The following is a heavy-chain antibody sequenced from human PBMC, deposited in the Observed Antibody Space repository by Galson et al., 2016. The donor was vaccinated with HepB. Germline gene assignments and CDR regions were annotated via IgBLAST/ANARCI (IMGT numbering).Heavy chain of an antibody. CDR2: IYHSGDT. CDR1: GGSISSRSYY. CDR3: SRFQQSPTTVVALSNWYFHP. Sequence: TLSLTCSVSGGSISSRSYYWGWIRQPPGKGLEWIANIYHSGDTYYNPSLKSRVTISVNTSKSQFSLKMSSVTAADTGVYHCSRFQQSPTTVVALSNWYFHPLGRCPLGTVPS. V-gene: IGHV4-39*01. J-gene: IGHJ2*01. D-gene: IGHD4-23*01.